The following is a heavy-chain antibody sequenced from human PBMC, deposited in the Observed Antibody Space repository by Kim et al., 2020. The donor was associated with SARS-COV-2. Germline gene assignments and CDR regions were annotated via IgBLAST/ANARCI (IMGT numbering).Heavy chain of an antibody. J-gene: IGHJ4*02. Sequence: GGSLRLSCAASGFTFSSYAMHWVRQAPGKGLEWVAVISYDGSNKYYADSVKGRFTISRDNSKNTLYLQMNSLRAEDTAVYYCARDVPDRSSGSLGYWGQGTLVTVSS. CDR2: ISYDGSNK. D-gene: IGHD3-22*01. CDR1: GFTFSSYA. CDR3: ARDVPDRSSGSLGY. V-gene: IGHV3-30-3*01.